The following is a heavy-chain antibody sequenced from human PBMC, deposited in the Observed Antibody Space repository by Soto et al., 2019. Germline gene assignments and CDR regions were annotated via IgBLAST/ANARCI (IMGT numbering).Heavy chain of an antibody. CDR1: GFTFSSYS. J-gene: IGHJ4*02. Sequence: GGSLRLSCAASGFTFSSYSMNWVRQAPGKGLEWVSSISSSSSYIYYADSVKGRFTISRDNAKNSLYLQMNSLRAEDTALYYCARPKYYDILTGFSPFDYWGQGTLVTVSS. D-gene: IGHD3-9*01. CDR2: ISSSSSYI. CDR3: ARPKYYDILTGFSPFDY. V-gene: IGHV3-21*01.